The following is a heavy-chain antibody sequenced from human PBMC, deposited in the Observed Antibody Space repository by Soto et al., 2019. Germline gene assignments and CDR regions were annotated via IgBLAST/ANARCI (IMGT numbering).Heavy chain of an antibody. CDR3: ASRDPGTSVDY. J-gene: IGHJ4*02. CDR2: IYRTGST. CDR1: GGSFTRNNW. V-gene: IGHV4-4*02. D-gene: IGHD1-7*01. Sequence: SATRSLTCAVSGGSFTRNNWWTWVRQPPGQGLEWIGEIYRTGSTNYNPSLKSRVTISLDKSENQFSLKVTSLTAADTAVYYCASRDPGTSVDYWGQGTLVTVSA.